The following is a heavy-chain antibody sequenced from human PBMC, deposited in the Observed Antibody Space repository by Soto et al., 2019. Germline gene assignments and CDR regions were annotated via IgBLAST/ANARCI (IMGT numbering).Heavy chain of an antibody. CDR1: GGTFNTYA. Sequence: QVQLVQSGAEMKKPGSSVKVSCQSSGGTFNTYAMNWVRQSPGQGPEWMGDISPMFGAANYAPKVQGRVTITADESTGTSYMQLSSLTSEGTPLYFCAREVQVHTPAFVYWGQATVVTVSS. D-gene: IGHD3-10*01. CDR3: AREVQVHTPAFVY. CDR2: ISPMFGAA. V-gene: IGHV1-69*19. J-gene: IGHJ4*02.